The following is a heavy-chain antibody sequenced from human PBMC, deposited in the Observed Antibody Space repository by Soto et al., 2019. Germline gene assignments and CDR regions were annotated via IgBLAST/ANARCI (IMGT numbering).Heavy chain of an antibody. CDR1: GFTFSSYG. J-gene: IGHJ6*01. CDR3: AKDSSPYYYYYGMDV. V-gene: IGHV3-30*18. D-gene: IGHD6-13*01. CDR2: ISYDGSNK. Sequence: QVQLVESGGGVVQPGRSLRLSCAASGFTFSSYGMHWVRQAPGKGLEWVAVISYDGSNKYYADSVKGRFTISRDNSKNTLYLQMNSLRAEDTAVYYCAKDSSPYYYYYGMDVW.